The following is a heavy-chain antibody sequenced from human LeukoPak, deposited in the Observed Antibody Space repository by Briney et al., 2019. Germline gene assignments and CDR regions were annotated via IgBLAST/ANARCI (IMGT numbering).Heavy chain of an antibody. CDR3: AKDQDLYCSGGSCYSTLDY. CDR2: IKQDGSEE. D-gene: IGHD2-15*01. V-gene: IGHV3-7*01. Sequence: PGGSLRLSCAASGFSFNTYWMRWVRQAPGEGLEWVANIKQDGSEEDYVDSVKGRFTISRDNAKNSLYLQMNSLRAEDTAVYYCAKDQDLYCSGGSCYSTLDYWGQGTLVTVSS. J-gene: IGHJ4*02. CDR1: GFSFNTYW.